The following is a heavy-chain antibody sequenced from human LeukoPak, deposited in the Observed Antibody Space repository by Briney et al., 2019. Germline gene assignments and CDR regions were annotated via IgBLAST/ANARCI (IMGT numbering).Heavy chain of an antibody. Sequence: PSETLSLTCTVSGGSISSSSYYWRWIRQPPGKVLEWIGSIYYSGSTYYNPSLKSRVTISVDTSKNQFSLKLSSVTAADTAVYYCARRRSLKPPHIHFDYWGQGTLVTVST. CDR2: IYYSGST. CDR3: ARRRSLKPPHIHFDY. J-gene: IGHJ4*02. V-gene: IGHV4-39*01. CDR1: GGSISSSSYY.